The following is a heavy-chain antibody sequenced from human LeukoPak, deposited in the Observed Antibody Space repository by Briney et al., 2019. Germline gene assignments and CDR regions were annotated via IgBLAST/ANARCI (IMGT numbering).Heavy chain of an antibody. CDR1: GFTFGDYA. CDR2: IRSKAYGGTT. J-gene: IGHJ3*02. Sequence: GGSLRLSCTASGFTFGDYAMSWFRQAPGKGLEWVGFIRSKAYGGTTEYAASVKGRFTISRDDSKSIAYLQTNSLKTEDTAVYYCTRDHGVDEYSSSSGAFDIWGQETMVTVSS. CDR3: TRDHGVDEYSSSSGAFDI. V-gene: IGHV3-49*03. D-gene: IGHD6-6*01.